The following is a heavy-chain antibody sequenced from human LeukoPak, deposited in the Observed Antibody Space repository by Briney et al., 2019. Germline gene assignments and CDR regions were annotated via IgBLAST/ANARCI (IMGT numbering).Heavy chain of an antibody. CDR3: TSGTEAVPVRF. CDR2: FDPEDGQR. D-gene: IGHD3-10*01. J-gene: IGHJ1*01. Sequence: RASVKVSCKVSGYTLSDLSMHWVRQAPGQGLEWMGGFDPEDGQRNYAQKFQGRAIITEDTSTNTAYMDLSSLRSEDTAIYFCTSGTEAVPVRFWGQGTLVTVSS. V-gene: IGHV1-24*01. CDR1: GYTLSDLS.